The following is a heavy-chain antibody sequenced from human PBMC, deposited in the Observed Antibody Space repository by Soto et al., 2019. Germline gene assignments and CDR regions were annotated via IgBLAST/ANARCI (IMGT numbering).Heavy chain of an antibody. Sequence: SETLSLTCTVSGGSISSYYWSWIRQPPGKGLEWIGYIYYSGSTNYNPSLKSRVTISVDTSKNQFSLKLSSVTAADTAVYYCASRPRYCSGGSCYFPFDYWGQGTLVTVSS. D-gene: IGHD2-15*01. CDR2: IYYSGST. CDR3: ASRPRYCSGGSCYFPFDY. J-gene: IGHJ4*02. V-gene: IGHV4-59*01. CDR1: GGSISSYY.